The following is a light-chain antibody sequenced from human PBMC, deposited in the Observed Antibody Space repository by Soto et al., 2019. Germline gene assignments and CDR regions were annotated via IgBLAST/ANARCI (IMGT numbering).Light chain of an antibody. Sequence: QSALTQPPSASGSPGQSVTISCTGTSSDVGNYNYVSWYQQHPGKAPKLMIYEVSKRPSGVPDRFSGSKSGNTASLTVSGLQAEDEADYYCSSYAGSNNVVVFGGGTKLTVL. V-gene: IGLV2-8*01. CDR3: SSYAGSNNVVV. J-gene: IGLJ2*01. CDR1: SSDVGNYNY. CDR2: EVS.